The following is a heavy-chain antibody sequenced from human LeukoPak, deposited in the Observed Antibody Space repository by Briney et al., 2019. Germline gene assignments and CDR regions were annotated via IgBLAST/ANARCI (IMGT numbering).Heavy chain of an antibody. CDR2: IYPGDSDT. J-gene: IGHJ6*02. V-gene: IGHV5-51*01. CDR1: GYSFNSYW. D-gene: IGHD6-13*01. Sequence: GESLKISCKASGYSFNSYWIGWVRQMPGKGPEWMGIIYPGDSDTRYSPSFQGQVTISADKSISTAYLQWSSLKASDTAMYYCASQYSTTWYANYYYFGMDVWGQGTTVTVSS. CDR3: ASQYSTTWYANYYYFGMDV.